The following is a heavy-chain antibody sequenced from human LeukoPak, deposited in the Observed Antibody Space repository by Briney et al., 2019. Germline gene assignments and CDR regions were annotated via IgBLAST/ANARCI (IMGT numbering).Heavy chain of an antibody. CDR3: ARADTIFGVVTSMDY. CDR1: GYTFTSYG. D-gene: IGHD3-3*01. Sequence: ASVKVSCKASGYTFTSYGISWVRQAPGQGLEWMGWISAYNGNTNYAHKLQGRVTMTTDTSTSTAYMELRSLRSDDTAVYYCARADTIFGVVTSMDYWGQGTLVTVSS. J-gene: IGHJ4*02. V-gene: IGHV1-18*01. CDR2: ISAYNGNT.